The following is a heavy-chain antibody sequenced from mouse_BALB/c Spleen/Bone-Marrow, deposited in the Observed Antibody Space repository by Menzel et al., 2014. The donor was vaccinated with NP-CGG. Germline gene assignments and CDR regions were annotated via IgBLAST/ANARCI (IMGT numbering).Heavy chain of an antibody. V-gene: IGHV1-80*01. CDR3: ARTPWFAY. Sequence: VQLQQSGAELVRPGSSVKISCKASGYAFSSYWMNWVRQRPGQGLEWIGQIYPGDGDTNYNGKFKGKATLTADRSSSTAYMQLSSLTSEDSAVYFCARTPWFAYWGQGTLVPVSA. CDR2: IYPGDGDT. J-gene: IGHJ3*01. CDR1: GYAFSSYW.